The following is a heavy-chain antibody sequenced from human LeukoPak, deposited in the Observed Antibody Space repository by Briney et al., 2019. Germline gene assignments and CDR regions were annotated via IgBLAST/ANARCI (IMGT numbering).Heavy chain of an antibody. CDR2: IYYSGST. V-gene: IGHV4-39*07. J-gene: IGHJ6*03. CDR1: GFIFSNYW. CDR3: ARDRLDIVVFPPSKQRRYMDV. D-gene: IGHD2-15*01. Sequence: GSLRLSCAASGFIFSNYWMTWVRHAPGKGLEWIGSIYYSGSTYYNSSLKSRVTISVDTSKNQFSLKLSSVTAADTAVYYCARDRLDIVVFPPSKQRRYMDVWGKGTTVTVSS.